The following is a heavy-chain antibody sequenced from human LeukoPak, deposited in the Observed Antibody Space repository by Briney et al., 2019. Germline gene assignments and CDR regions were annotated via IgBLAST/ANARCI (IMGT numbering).Heavy chain of an antibody. Sequence: GGSLRLSCAASGFTFSSYAMSWVRQAPGKGLEWVSAISGSGGSTYYADSVKGRFTISRDNSKNTLYLQMNSLRAEDTAVYYCAKASSGYYYYGMDVWGQGTTVTVSS. CDR3: AKASSGYYYYGMDV. J-gene: IGHJ6*02. CDR2: ISGSGGST. V-gene: IGHV3-23*01. D-gene: IGHD3-22*01. CDR1: GFTFSSYA.